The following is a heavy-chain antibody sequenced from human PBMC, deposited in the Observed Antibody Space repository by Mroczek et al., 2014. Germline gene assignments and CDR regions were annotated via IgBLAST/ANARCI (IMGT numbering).Heavy chain of an antibody. Sequence: QVQLVQSGGGVVQPGRSLRLSCAASGFTFSSYGMHWVRQAPGKGLEWVAVISYDGSNKYYADSVKGRFTISRDNSKNTLYLQMNSLRAEDTAVYYCAKGKIAAAALTNWGQGTLVTVSS. J-gene: IGHJ4*02. CDR3: AKGKIAAAALTN. D-gene: IGHD6-13*01. CDR2: ISYDGSNK. V-gene: IGHV3-30*18. CDR1: GFTFSSYG.